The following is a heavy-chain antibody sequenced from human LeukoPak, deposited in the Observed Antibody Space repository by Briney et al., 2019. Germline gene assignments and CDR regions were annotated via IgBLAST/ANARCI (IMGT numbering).Heavy chain of an antibody. CDR3: ARDTFRGDLDY. CDR1: EFIFSNYW. V-gene: IGHV3-7*01. J-gene: IGHJ4*02. CDR2: VKEDGGDK. Sequence: GGSLRLSCEASEFIFSNYWMSWVRQAPGRGLEWVANVKEDGGDKYYVDSVKGRFTIPRDNAKRSLYLQMSSLRAEDTAVYYCARDTFRGDLDYWGQGTLVTVSS. D-gene: IGHD2/OR15-2a*01.